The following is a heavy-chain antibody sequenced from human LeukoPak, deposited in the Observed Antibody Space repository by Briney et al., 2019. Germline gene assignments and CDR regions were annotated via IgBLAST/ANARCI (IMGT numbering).Heavy chain of an antibody. CDR1: GFTFSSYA. CDR3: AKESLTYYYGSGEMYYFDY. J-gene: IGHJ4*02. CDR2: ISGSAGST. V-gene: IGHV3-23*01. Sequence: GGSLRLSCAASGFTFSSYAMSWVRQAPGKGLEWVSAISGSAGSTYYADSVKGRFTISRDNSKNTLYLQMNSLRAEDTAVYYCAKESLTYYYGSGEMYYFDYWGQGTLVTVSS. D-gene: IGHD3-10*01.